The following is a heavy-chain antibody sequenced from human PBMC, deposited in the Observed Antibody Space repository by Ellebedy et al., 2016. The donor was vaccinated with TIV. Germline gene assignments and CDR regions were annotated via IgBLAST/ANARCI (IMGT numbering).Heavy chain of an antibody. CDR3: ARGGHSGYEHYGMDV. CDR2: IHSDGTST. V-gene: IGHV3-74*01. CDR1: GFTFSSYW. D-gene: IGHD5-12*01. J-gene: IGHJ6*02. Sequence: PGGSLRLSCAASGFTFSSYWMHWVRQAPGKGLVWVSHIHSDGTSTTYADSVKGRFTISRDNAKNTLYLQMNSLRAEDTAVYYCARGGHSGYEHYGMDVWGQGTTVTVSS.